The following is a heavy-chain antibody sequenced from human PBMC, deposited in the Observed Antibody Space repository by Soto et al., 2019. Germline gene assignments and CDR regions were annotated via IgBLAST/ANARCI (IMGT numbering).Heavy chain of an antibody. V-gene: IGHV1-18*01. J-gene: IGHJ3*02. CDR2: ISAYNGNT. Sequence: WASVKVSCKASGYTFTSYGISWVRQAPGQGLEWMGWISAYNGNTNYAQKLQGRVTMTTDTSTSTAYMELRSLRSDDTAVYYCARDPGYSSGWPPDAFDIWGQGTMVTVSS. CDR3: ARDPGYSSGWPPDAFDI. CDR1: GYTFTSYG. D-gene: IGHD6-19*01.